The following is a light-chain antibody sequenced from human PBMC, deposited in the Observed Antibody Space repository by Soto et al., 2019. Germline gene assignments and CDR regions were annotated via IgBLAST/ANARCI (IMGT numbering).Light chain of an antibody. V-gene: IGKV1-33*01. CDR3: QQYDILPFT. CDR1: QDITRN. J-gene: IGKJ5*01. Sequence: DIQMTQSPSSLSASVGDRVTITCQASQDITRNLNWYQQKAGKAPKLLIYDASDLEPGVPSRFSGGGSGTDFTFTITSLEPEDIATYYCQQYDILPFTFGQGTRLESK. CDR2: DAS.